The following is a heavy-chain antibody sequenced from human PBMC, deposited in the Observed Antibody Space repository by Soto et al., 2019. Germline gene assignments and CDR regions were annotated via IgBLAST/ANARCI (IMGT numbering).Heavy chain of an antibody. D-gene: IGHD4-17*01. CDR2: IYSGGST. J-gene: IGHJ4*02. V-gene: IGHV3-53*02. Sequence: EVQLVETGGGLIQPGGSLRLSCAASGFTVSSNYMSWVRQAPGKGLEWVSVIYSGGSTYYADSVKGRFTISRDNSKNTLYLQMNSLRAEDTAVYYCARVLNGDYGDYWGQGTLVTVSS. CDR1: GFTVSSNY. CDR3: ARVLNGDYGDY.